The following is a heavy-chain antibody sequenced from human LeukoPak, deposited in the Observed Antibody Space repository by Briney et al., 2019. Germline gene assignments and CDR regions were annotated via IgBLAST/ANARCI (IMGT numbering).Heavy chain of an antibody. J-gene: IGHJ3*02. D-gene: IGHD2-15*01. CDR3: AKDNRRRLIYSPEAFDI. V-gene: IGHV3-30*18. CDR1: GFTFSSYG. CDR2: ISYDGSNK. Sequence: PGGSLRLSCAASGFTFSSYGMHWVRQAPGKGLEWVAVISYDGSNKYYADSVKGRFAISRDNSKNTLYLQMNSLRAEDTAVYYCAKDNRRRLIYSPEAFDIWGQGTMVTVSS.